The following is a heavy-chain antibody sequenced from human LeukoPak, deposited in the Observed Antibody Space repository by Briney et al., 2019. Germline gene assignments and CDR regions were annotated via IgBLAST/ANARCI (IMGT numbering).Heavy chain of an antibody. J-gene: IGHJ4*02. V-gene: IGHV3-15*01. CDR2: IRSTSAGGTT. D-gene: IGHD3-3*01. Sequence: KAGGSLRLSCAASGFTFSDYYMSWIRQAPGKGLEWVGRIRSTSAGGTTDYAAPVKGRFTISRDDSKNTLYLQMSSLNTEDTAMYYCTAYYAPWGGYITRHDYWGQGTLVTVSS. CDR3: TAYYAPWGGYITRHDY. CDR1: GFTFSDYY.